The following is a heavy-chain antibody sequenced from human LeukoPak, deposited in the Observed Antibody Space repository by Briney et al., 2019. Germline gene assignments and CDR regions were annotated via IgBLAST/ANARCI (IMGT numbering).Heavy chain of an antibody. J-gene: IGHJ4*02. V-gene: IGHV4-39*01. CDR2: IYYSVST. CDR3: ATSVLRFLEWLEELDY. Sequence: SETLSLTCTVSGGSISSSSYYWGWIRQPPGKGLEWIGSIYYSVSTYYNPSLKSRVTISVDTSKNQFSLKLSSVTAADTAVYYCATSVLRFLEWLEELDYWGQGTLVTVSS. CDR1: GGSISSSSYY. D-gene: IGHD3-3*01.